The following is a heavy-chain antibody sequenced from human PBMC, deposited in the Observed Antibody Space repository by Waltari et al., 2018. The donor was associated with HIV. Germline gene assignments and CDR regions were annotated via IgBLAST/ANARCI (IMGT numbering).Heavy chain of an antibody. J-gene: IGHJ6*02. V-gene: IGHV1-69*01. D-gene: IGHD3-10*01. Sequence: QVQLVQSGAEVKKPGSSVKVSCKASGGTFSSSATSWVRQAPGQGTEWMGGIIPIFGQANYAQKFQGRVTITADESTSTAYRELSSLRSEDTAVYYCARDLSGFGELSTPYYYGMDVWGQGTTVTVSS. CDR1: GGTFSSSA. CDR3: ARDLSGFGELSTPYYYGMDV. CDR2: IIPIFGQA.